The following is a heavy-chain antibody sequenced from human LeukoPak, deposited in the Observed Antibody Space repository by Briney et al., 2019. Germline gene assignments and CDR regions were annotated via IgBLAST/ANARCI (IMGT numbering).Heavy chain of an antibody. D-gene: IGHD2-15*01. V-gene: IGHV1-18*01. Sequence: ASVKVSCKASGYTFTSYGISWVRQAPGQGLEWMGWISAYNVNTNYAQKFQGRVTMTTDTSTSTAYMELRSLRSDDTAVYYCARDAKDIVVVVAAKAVRFDPWGQGTLVTVSS. CDR3: ARDAKDIVVVVAAKAVRFDP. J-gene: IGHJ5*02. CDR2: ISAYNVNT. CDR1: GYTFTSYG.